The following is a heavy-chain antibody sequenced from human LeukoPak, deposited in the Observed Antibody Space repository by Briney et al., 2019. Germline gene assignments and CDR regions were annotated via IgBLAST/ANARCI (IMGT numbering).Heavy chain of an antibody. Sequence: SETLSLTCAVYGGSFSGYYWSWIRQPPGKGLEWIGEINHSGSTNYNPSLKSRVTISVDTSKNQFSLKLSSVTAADTAVYYGARGAYFGRQFDYWGQGTLVTVSS. CDR1: GGSFSGYY. CDR3: ARGAYFGRQFDY. V-gene: IGHV4-34*01. CDR2: INHSGST. J-gene: IGHJ4*02. D-gene: IGHD3-9*01.